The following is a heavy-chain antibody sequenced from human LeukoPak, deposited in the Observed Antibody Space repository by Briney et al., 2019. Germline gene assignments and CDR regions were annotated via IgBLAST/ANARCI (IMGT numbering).Heavy chain of an antibody. D-gene: IGHD3-22*01. V-gene: IGHV4-31*03. Sequence: SETVSLTCTVSGRHMHCGGYYWRWIRQHPGEGLEWIGHIYYSGSTSYHPPLRSRVTISVDTSKHQFSLNLRSVTVADTAVYYCARDIGSGYYPGWVQGTLVSVSS. CDR1: GRHMHCGGYY. J-gene: IGHJ4*02. CDR3: ARDIGSGYYPG. CDR2: IYYSGST.